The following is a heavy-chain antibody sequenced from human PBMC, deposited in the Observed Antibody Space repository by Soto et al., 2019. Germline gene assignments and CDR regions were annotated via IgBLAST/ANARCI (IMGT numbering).Heavy chain of an antibody. D-gene: IGHD3-10*01. J-gene: IGHJ3*02. CDR1: GFTFSSYW. CDR3: ARDAPDGDGAFDI. Sequence: GGSLRLSCAASGFTFSSYWMSWVRQAPGKGLEWVANIKQDGSEKYYVDSVKGRFTISRDNAKNSLYLQMNSLRAEDTAVYYCARDAPDGDGAFDIWGQGTMVTVSS. V-gene: IGHV3-7*01. CDR2: IKQDGSEK.